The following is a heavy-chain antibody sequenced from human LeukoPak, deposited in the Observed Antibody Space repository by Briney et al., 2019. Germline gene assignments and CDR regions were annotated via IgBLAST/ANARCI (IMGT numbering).Heavy chain of an antibody. D-gene: IGHD2-21*01. CDR2: ISEGADIT. CDR3: AKFLPTHIVVANYYFDY. Sequence: GGSLRLSCAASGFNFRYYAMTWVRLAPGKGLECVSGISEGADITYYGGSVKGRFTISRDNSKNTLYLQMNSLRAEDTAVYYCAKFLPTHIVVANYYFDYWGQGTLVTVSS. J-gene: IGHJ4*02. CDR1: GFNFRYYA. V-gene: IGHV3-23*01.